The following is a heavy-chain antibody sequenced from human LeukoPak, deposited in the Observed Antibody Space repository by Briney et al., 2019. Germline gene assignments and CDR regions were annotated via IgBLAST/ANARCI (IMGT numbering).Heavy chain of an antibody. V-gene: IGHV1-18*01. Sequence: ASVKVSCKASGYTFTSYGISWVRQAPGQGLELMGWISAYNGNTGYAQKLQGRVTMTTDTSTSTAYMELRSLRSDDTALYYCARLSGDPQFFGVVTFFDYWGQGTLVTVSS. CDR3: ARLSGDPQFFGVVTFFDY. CDR2: ISAYNGNT. CDR1: GYTFTSYG. D-gene: IGHD3-3*01. J-gene: IGHJ4*02.